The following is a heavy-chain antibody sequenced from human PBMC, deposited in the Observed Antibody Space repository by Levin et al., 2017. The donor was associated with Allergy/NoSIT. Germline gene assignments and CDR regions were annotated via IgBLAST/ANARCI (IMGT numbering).Heavy chain of an antibody. J-gene: IGHJ6*02. CDR2: IDWDDDK. Sequence: SGPTLVKPTQTLTLTCTFSGFSLSTSGMCVSWIRQPPGKALEWLALIDWDDDKYYSTSLKTRLTISKDTSKNQVVLTMTNMDPVDTATYYCARSYSYGLRDYYYGMDVWGQGTTVTVSS. CDR3: ARSYSYGLRDYYYGMDV. CDR1: GFSLSTSGMC. V-gene: IGHV2-70*01. D-gene: IGHD5-18*01.